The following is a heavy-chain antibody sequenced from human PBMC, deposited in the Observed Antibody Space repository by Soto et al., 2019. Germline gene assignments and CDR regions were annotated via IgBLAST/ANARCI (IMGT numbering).Heavy chain of an antibody. CDR3: ARRKAAAGTFLSFYYYGMDV. CDR2: INHSGST. V-gene: IGHV4-34*01. CDR1: GGSFSGYY. D-gene: IGHD6-13*01. J-gene: IGHJ6*02. Sequence: PSETLSLTCAVYGGSFSGYYWSWIRQPPGKGLGWIGEINHSGSTNYNPSLKSRVIISVDTSKNQFSLKLSSVTAADTAVYYCARRKAAAGTFLSFYYYGMDVWGRGTTVTVS.